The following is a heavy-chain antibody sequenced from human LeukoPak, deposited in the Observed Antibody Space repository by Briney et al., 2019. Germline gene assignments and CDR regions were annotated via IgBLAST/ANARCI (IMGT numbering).Heavy chain of an antibody. J-gene: IGHJ2*01. Sequence: GGSLRLSCAASGFTFSSYGMHWVRQAPGKGLEWVAVISYDGSDKYYVDSVKGRFTISRDNSKNTLYLQMNSLRAEDTAVYYRAKDWLAQVRGVIYWYFDLWGRGTLVTVSS. D-gene: IGHD3-10*01. CDR1: GFTFSSYG. CDR2: ISYDGSDK. CDR3: AKDWLAQVRGVIYWYFDL. V-gene: IGHV3-30*18.